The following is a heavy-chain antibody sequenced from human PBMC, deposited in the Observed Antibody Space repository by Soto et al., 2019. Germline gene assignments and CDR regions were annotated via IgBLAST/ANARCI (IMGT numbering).Heavy chain of an antibody. J-gene: IGHJ4*02. D-gene: IGHD3-10*01. V-gene: IGHV3-23*01. CDR2: ISGSGGST. CDR1: GFTFSNYV. CDR3: AKDPARGQVVRGVGGYYFDY. Sequence: EVQLLESGGGLVQPGGSLRLSCVASGFTFSNYVMSWVRQAPGKGLEWVSTISGSGGSTYYADSVKGRFTISRDNSKNTLYLQMNSLRAEDTAVYYCAKDPARGQVVRGVGGYYFDYWGQGTLVTVSS.